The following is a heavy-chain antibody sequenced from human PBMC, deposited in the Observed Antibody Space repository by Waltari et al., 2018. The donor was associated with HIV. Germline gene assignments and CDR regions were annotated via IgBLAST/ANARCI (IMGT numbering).Heavy chain of an antibody. CDR1: GTYLRDYD. CDR2: ITHTGTR. J-gene: IGHJ6*02. CDR3: ARGTNWNGHHFYYGLDV. Sequence: QVHLQQWGAGRLKPSETPSLTCAVYGTYLRDYDWTWVRQTPGKGLQWVGEITHTGTRKYNPSLMSRVNISVDTSKNQFSLKMTSMGAADAAIYYCARGTNWNGHHFYYGLDVWGQGTTVSVSS. D-gene: IGHD1-20*01. V-gene: IGHV4-34*02.